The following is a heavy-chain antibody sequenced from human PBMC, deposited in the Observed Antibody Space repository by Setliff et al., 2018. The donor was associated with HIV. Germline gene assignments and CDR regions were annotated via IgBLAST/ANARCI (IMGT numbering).Heavy chain of an antibody. CDR1: GYVFTNYW. V-gene: IGHV5-51*01. CDR3: ARHFGISYRSPFDP. Sequence: ESLKISCKSSGYVFTNYWIGWVRQMPGKGLEWMGIISPDDSDTRYSPSFQGQVTISVDKSTSTGYLQWSSLQASDSAIYYWARHFGISYRSPFDPWGPGTL. J-gene: IGHJ5*02. D-gene: IGHD3-3*01. CDR2: ISPDDSDT.